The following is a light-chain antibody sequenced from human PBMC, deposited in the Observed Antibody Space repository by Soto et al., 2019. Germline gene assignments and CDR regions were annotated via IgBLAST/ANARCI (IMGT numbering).Light chain of an antibody. CDR3: QQYGSSPLT. J-gene: IGKJ4*01. V-gene: IGKV3-20*01. CDR2: GAS. CDR1: QNIGSN. Sequence: IVMTQSPATLSMSPGQRASLYCRASQNIGSNLAWYQQNPGQAPRLLIYGASSRATGVPDRFSGGGSGTDFTLTISRLEPEDFAVYYCQQYGSSPLTFGGGTKVDIK.